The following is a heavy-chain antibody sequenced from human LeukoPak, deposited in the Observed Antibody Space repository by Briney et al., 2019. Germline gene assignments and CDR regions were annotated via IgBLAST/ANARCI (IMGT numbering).Heavy chain of an antibody. CDR1: GGSISTYY. CDR3: ARDSGLDV. CDR2: IYYTGST. D-gene: IGHD3-10*01. Sequence: SETLSLTCTVSGGSISTYYWSWIRQSPGKGLEWIGYIYYTGSTNYNPSLKSRVTTSVDTSKNQFSLKLSSVTAADTAVYYCARDSGLDVWGQGTTVTVSS. J-gene: IGHJ6*02. V-gene: IGHV4-59*01.